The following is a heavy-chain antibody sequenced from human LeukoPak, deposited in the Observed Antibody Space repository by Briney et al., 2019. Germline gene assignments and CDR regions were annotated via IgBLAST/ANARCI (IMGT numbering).Heavy chain of an antibody. CDR3: ARHLGHGDRGWFDP. J-gene: IGHJ5*02. CDR2: IYYSGST. V-gene: IGHV4-39*01. CDR1: GGSISSSSYY. D-gene: IGHD4-17*01. Sequence: SETLSLTCTVSGGSISSSSYYWGWIRQPPGKGLEWIGSIYYSGSTYYNPSLKSRVTISVDTSKNQFSLKLSSVTAADTAVYYCARHLGHGDRGWFDPWGQGTLVTVSS.